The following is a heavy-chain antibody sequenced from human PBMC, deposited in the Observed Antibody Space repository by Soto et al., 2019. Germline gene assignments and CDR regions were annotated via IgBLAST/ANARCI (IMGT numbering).Heavy chain of an antibody. Sequence: EVHLLESGGGLVQPGGSLRLSCAASGFTFSTYAMSWVRQAPGKGLEWVSSVDSGSSYIYYSDSVKGRFTVSRDNAKNALYLQMNGLRAEDTAVSYCARDLGTGYYRNGMDVWGQGTSVTVS. CDR1: GFTFSTYA. CDR2: VDSGSSYI. V-gene: IGHV3-21*01. CDR3: ARDLGTGYYRNGMDV. J-gene: IGHJ6*02. D-gene: IGHD3-9*01.